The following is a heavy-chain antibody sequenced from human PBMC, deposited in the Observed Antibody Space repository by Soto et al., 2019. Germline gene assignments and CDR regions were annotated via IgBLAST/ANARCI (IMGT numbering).Heavy chain of an antibody. CDR3: ARDWFTLIAAANF. V-gene: IGHV3-21*01. J-gene: IGHJ4*02. Sequence: GGSLRLSCAASGFTFSSYSMNWVRQAPGKGLEWVSSISSSSSYIYYADSVKGRFTISRDNSKNTLYLQMNSLRAEDTAVYYCARDWFTLIAAANFWGQGTLVTVSS. CDR1: GFTFSSYS. D-gene: IGHD6-13*01. CDR2: ISSSSSYI.